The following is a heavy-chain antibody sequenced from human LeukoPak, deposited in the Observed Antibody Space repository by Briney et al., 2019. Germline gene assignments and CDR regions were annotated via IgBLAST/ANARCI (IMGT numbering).Heavy chain of an antibody. CDR1: GYTFTRYY. J-gene: IGHJ4*02. Sequence: ASVKVSCKASGYTFTRYYMHWVRQAPGQGLEWMGIINPSGGSTSYAQKFQGRATMNSDMYTSSDYMELSSMRSEETAVYYCAREGVNNYDYWGQGTLVTVSS. CDR3: AREGVNNYDY. D-gene: IGHD5-24*01. CDR2: INPSGGST. V-gene: IGHV1-46*01.